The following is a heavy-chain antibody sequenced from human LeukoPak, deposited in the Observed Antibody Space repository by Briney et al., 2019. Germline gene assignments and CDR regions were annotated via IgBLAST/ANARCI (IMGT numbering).Heavy chain of an antibody. CDR1: GFTFDDYA. Sequence: PGGSLRLSCAASGFTFDDYAMHRVRLAPGKGLEWVSSISWNSVSIGYADSVKGRFTISRDNAKNSLYLQMNSLRAEDTALYYCAKGLRGYSYAFDYWGQGTLVTVSS. J-gene: IGHJ4*02. D-gene: IGHD5-18*01. CDR2: ISWNSVSI. CDR3: AKGLRGYSYAFDY. V-gene: IGHV3-9*01.